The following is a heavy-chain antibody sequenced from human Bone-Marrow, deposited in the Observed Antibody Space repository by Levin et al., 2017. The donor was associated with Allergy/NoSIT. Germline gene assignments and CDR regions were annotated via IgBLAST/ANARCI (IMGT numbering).Heavy chain of an antibody. CDR1: GVNFRSTA. D-gene: IGHD4/OR15-4a*01. CDR3: ARIYSTSRYGALDY. Sequence: LSLTCAVSGVNFRSTAMHWVRHVPGKGLEWVAVISYDGRDEYYADSVKGRFTISRDNSKSTLYLQMDSLITEDTAVYYCARIYSTSRYGALDYWGQGTLVTVSS. CDR2: ISYDGRDE. V-gene: IGHV3-30*04. J-gene: IGHJ4*02.